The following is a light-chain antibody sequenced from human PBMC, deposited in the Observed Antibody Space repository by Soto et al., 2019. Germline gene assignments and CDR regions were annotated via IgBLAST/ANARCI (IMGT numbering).Light chain of an antibody. J-gene: IGKJ1*01. CDR2: EAS. CDR3: QQFAGLPRA. V-gene: IGKV1-33*01. CDR1: QDISNY. Sequence: IQMTQSPSSLSASVGDRVTITCQARQDISNYLHWYQQKPGKAPKLLIYEASNLETGVPSRFSGSGSGTDFTFTISSLQPEDIATYYCQQFAGLPRAFGQGTKVEIK.